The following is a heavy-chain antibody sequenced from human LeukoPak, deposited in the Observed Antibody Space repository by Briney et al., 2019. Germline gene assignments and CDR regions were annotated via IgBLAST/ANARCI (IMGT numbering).Heavy chain of an antibody. Sequence: PSETLSLTCTVSGGSISSYYWSWIRQPPGKGLEWIGYIYYSGSTNYNPSLKSRVTISVDTSKNQFSLKLSSVTAADTAVYYCARHGGPRDGSGLPDYWGQGTLVTVSS. D-gene: IGHD3-10*01. CDR1: GGSISSYY. CDR2: IYYSGST. CDR3: ARHGGPRDGSGLPDY. J-gene: IGHJ4*02. V-gene: IGHV4-59*08.